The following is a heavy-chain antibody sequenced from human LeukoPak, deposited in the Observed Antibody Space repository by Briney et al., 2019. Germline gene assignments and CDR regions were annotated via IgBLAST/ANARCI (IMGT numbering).Heavy chain of an antibody. Sequence: QPGGSLRLSCAASGFTFTNYAMSWVRQAPGRGLEWVARLVYDARSDYANSVKGRFSISRDDSKNTLFLDMSNLRVEDTALYYCARDLSAAFDFWGQGVLVTVSS. D-gene: IGHD6-25*01. CDR2: LVYDARS. CDR3: ARDLSAAFDF. J-gene: IGHJ4*02. V-gene: IGHV3-33*08. CDR1: GFTFTNYA.